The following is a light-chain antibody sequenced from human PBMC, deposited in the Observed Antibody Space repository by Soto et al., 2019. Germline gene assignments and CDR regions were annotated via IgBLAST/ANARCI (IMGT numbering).Light chain of an antibody. CDR1: SSDIGAYNY. CDR3: SSHAGANSFYV. J-gene: IGLJ1*01. CDR2: EVT. Sequence: QSVLTQPPSASGSPGQSVTISCTGTSSDIGAYNYVSWYQQHPGKAPKLIISEVTKRPSGVPDRFSASKSGNTASLTVSGLRPEDEADYYCSSHAGANSFYVFGTGTKVTVL. V-gene: IGLV2-8*01.